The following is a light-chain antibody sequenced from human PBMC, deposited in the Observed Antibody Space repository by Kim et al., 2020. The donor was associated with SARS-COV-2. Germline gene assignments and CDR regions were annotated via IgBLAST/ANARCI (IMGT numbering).Light chain of an antibody. J-gene: IGLJ2*01. CDR1: CSNIGNNY. CDR2: DNK. Sequence: GQKFTISCPGSCSNIGNNYVSWYQQLPGTAPKPLIYDNKKRPSGIPGRFTGSKSGPSATLRIPGLQTGDEADYYCGTWDSSLSAVVFGGGTQLTVL. V-gene: IGLV1-51*01. CDR3: GTWDSSLSAVV.